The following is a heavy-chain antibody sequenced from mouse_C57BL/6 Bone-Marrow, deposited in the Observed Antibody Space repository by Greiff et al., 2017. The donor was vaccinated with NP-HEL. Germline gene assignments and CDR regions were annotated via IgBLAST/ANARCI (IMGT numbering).Heavy chain of an antibody. Sequence: VQLQQSGTELVKPGASVKLSCKASGYTFTSYWMHWVKQRPGQGLEWIGNINPSNGGTNYNEKFKSKATLTVDKSSSTAYMQLSSLTSEDSAVYYCARLRFYYGNSYAMDYWGQGTSVTVSS. CDR1: GYTFTSYW. CDR3: ARLRFYYGNSYAMDY. J-gene: IGHJ4*01. V-gene: IGHV1-53*01. D-gene: IGHD2-1*01. CDR2: INPSNGGT.